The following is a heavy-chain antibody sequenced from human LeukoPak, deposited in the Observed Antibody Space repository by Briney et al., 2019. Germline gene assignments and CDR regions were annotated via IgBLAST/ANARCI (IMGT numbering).Heavy chain of an antibody. CDR1: GGSITSSSYY. Sequence: PSETLSRTCTVSGGSITSSSYYWGWIRQPPGKGLEWIGSIYYSGSTYYNPSLKSRVTISVDTSKNQFSLKLSSVTAADTAVYYCARVGRGGGYSTYYYYYYMDVWGKGTTATVSS. V-gene: IGHV4-39*07. CDR3: ARVGRGGGYSTYYYYYYMDV. CDR2: IYYSGST. D-gene: IGHD3-22*01. J-gene: IGHJ6*03.